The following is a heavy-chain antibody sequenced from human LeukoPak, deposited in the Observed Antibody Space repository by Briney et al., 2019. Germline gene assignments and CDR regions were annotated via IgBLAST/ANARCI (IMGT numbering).Heavy chain of an antibody. CDR1: GFTFSSYW. V-gene: IGHV3-7*01. CDR3: ARDPSGSYWSYFDY. D-gene: IGHD1-26*01. Sequence: GGSLRLSCAASGFTFSSYWMSWVRQAPGKGLERVANIKQDGSEKYYVDSVKGRFTIYRDNAKNSLYLQMNSLRAEDTAVYYCARDPSGSYWSYFDYWGQGTLVTVSS. CDR2: IKQDGSEK. J-gene: IGHJ4*02.